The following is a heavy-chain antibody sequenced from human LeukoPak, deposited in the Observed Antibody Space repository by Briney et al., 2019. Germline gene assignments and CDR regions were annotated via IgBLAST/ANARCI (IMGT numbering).Heavy chain of an antibody. V-gene: IGHV3-23*01. Sequence: PGGSLRLSCAASGFTFSSYAMSWVRQAPGKGLEWVLAISGSGGSTYYADSVKGRFTISRDNSKNTLYLQMNSLRAEDTAVYYCATGSLYYYDSSGYYYNRRYFDYWGQGTLVTVSS. CDR1: GFTFSSYA. D-gene: IGHD3-22*01. CDR2: ISGSGGST. CDR3: ATGSLYYYDSSGYYYNRRYFDY. J-gene: IGHJ4*02.